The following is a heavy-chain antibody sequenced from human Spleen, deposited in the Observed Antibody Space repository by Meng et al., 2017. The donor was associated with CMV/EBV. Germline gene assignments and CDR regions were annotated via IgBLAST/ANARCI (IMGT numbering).Heavy chain of an antibody. CDR3: AREALSSWTRGPFDV. CDR2: NSSTGFS. J-gene: IGHJ3*01. D-gene: IGHD6-13*01. V-gene: IGHV4-61*01. CDR1: GGSVSGRSFY. Sequence: SETLSLTCTISGGSVSGRSFYWNWIRQSPGKALEWIGYNSSTGFSNSNPSLKSRVTVSVDTSRNQFSLTLTSVTAADTAVYYCAREALSSWTRGPFDVWGQGRMVTVSS.